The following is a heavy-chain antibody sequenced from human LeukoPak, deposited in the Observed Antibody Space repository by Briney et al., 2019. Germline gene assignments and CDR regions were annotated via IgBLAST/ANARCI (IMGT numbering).Heavy chain of an antibody. J-gene: IGHJ4*02. CDR1: GLTFTNAW. CDR3: TTDNFSGY. Sequence: NPGGSLRLSCVVSGLTFTNAWMSWVRQAPGKGLEWVGRIKSKTDGGTTDYPAPVKGRFTISRDDSKNTVYLQMNSLKTEDTAVYYCTTDNFSGYWGQGTLVTVSS. CDR2: IKSKTDGGTT. V-gene: IGHV3-15*01. D-gene: IGHD1-20*01.